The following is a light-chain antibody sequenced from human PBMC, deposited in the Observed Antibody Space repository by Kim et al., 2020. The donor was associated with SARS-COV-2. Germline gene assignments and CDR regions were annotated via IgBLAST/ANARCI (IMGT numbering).Light chain of an antibody. J-gene: IGKJ1*01. CDR2: KAS. CDR3: QLYNSYST. V-gene: IGKV1-5*03. CDR1: QSISYW. Sequence: DIQMTQSPSTLSASVGARVTITCRASQSISYWLAWYQQKPGKAPKLVIYKASSLESGVPSRFSGSGSGTEFTLTISSLQPDDSATYYCQLYNSYSTFGQGTKVDIK.